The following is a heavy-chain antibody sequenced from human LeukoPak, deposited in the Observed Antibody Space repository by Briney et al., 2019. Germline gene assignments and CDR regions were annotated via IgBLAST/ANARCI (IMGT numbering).Heavy chain of an antibody. D-gene: IGHD4-17*01. V-gene: IGHV4-59*01. CDR1: GGSINNYY. CDR2: VYSSGLT. Sequence: SETLSLTCTVSGGSINNYYWSWIRQPPGKGLEWIGYVYSSGLTNYNPSLRSRVTISIDTSKSQFALKVTSVTAADTAVYYCARDEYGDFQGFDFWGQGTRVTVSS. J-gene: IGHJ4*02. CDR3: ARDEYGDFQGFDF.